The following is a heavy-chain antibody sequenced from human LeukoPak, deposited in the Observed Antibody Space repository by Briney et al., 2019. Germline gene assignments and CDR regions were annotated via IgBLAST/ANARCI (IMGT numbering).Heavy chain of an antibody. V-gene: IGHV3-74*01. Sequence: HTGGSLRLSCAASGFTFSSYWMHWVRQAPGKGLVWVSRINSDGSSTSYADSVKGRFTISRDNAKNTLYLQMNSLRAEDTAVYYCAKAHSGWPIDFDYWGQGTLVTVSS. J-gene: IGHJ4*02. CDR3: AKAHSGWPIDFDY. D-gene: IGHD6-19*01. CDR2: INSDGSST. CDR1: GFTFSSYW.